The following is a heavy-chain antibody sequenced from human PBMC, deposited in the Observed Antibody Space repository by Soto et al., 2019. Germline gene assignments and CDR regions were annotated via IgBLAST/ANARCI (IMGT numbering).Heavy chain of an antibody. Sequence: EVQLVESGGGLVQPGGSLRLSCAASGFTFSSYWMGWVRQAPGKGLEWVANMQKDGSEKNYVDSVKGRFTISRDNAKNSLYLQMNSLTPEDTAVYYCVESGGAADYWGQGTLVTVSS. J-gene: IGHJ4*02. D-gene: IGHD2-8*02. CDR1: GFTFSSYW. CDR3: VESGGAADY. CDR2: MQKDGSEK. V-gene: IGHV3-7*03.